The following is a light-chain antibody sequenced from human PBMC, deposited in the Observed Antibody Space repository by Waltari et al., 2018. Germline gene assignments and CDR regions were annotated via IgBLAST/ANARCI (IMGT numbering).Light chain of an antibody. V-gene: IGLV3-25*03. CDR3: QSADSSGTSYVV. J-gene: IGLJ2*01. CDR2: KDS. CDR1: ALPKQY. Sequence: SYELTQPPSVSVSPGQTARITCSGDALPKQYAYWYQQKPGQAPVLVIYKDSERPSGIPERFSGSSSGTTVTLTISRVQAEDEADYYCQSADSSGTSYVVFGGGTKLTVL.